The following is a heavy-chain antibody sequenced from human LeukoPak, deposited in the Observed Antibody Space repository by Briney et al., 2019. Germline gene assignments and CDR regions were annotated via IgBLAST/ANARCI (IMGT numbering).Heavy chain of an antibody. CDR2: IKQDGSEK. J-gene: IGHJ6*02. Sequence: GGSLRLSCAASGFTFTSFWMSWVRQAPGKGLEWVANIKQDGSEKYFVDSVKGRFTISRDNAKNSLYLQMNSLRREDTAVYFCARGPDWSGSMDVWGQGTTVTVSS. D-gene: IGHD3/OR15-3a*01. CDR3: ARGPDWSGSMDV. V-gene: IGHV3-7*01. CDR1: GFTFTSFW.